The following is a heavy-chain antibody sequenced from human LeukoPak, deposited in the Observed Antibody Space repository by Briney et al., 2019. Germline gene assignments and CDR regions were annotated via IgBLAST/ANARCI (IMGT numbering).Heavy chain of an antibody. CDR1: GGPLYSYY. D-gene: IGHD3-22*01. V-gene: IGHV4-4*07. CDR2: LYPGVSTN. J-gene: IGHJ6*03. Sequence: SETLSLTCTVSGGPLYSYYWSWIRQTAGKGLEWIGRLYPGVSTNNYNPSLKSRVSISVDTSKNQFALKLSAVTAADTAVYYCARLKFYDSTGYSPGHYMDVWGKGTTVAVSS. CDR3: ARLKFYDSTGYSPGHYMDV.